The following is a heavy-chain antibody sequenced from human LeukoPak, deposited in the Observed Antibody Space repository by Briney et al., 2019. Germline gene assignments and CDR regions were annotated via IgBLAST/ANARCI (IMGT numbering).Heavy chain of an antibody. CDR1: GGSISSYY. J-gene: IGHJ4*02. V-gene: IGHV4-59*01. Sequence: PSETLSLTCTVPGGSISSYYWSWIRQPPGKGREWIGYLYYSGSTNYNPSLKSRVTISVDTSKNQFSLKLSSVTAADTAVYYCARDRAVTTNFDYWSQGTLVTVSS. D-gene: IGHD4-17*01. CDR2: LYYSGST. CDR3: ARDRAVTTNFDY.